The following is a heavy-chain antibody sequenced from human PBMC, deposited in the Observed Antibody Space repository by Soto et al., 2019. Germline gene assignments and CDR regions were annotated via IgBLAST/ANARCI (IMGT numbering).Heavy chain of an antibody. CDR3: ARARRFGESSYYYYGMDV. CDR1: GGTFSSYA. D-gene: IGHD3-10*01. J-gene: IGHJ6*02. V-gene: IGHV1-69*13. CDR2: IIPIFGTA. Sequence: SVKVSCKASGGTFSSYAISWVRQAPGQGLEWMGGIIPIFGTANYAQKFQGRVTITADESTSTAYMELSSLRSEDTAVYYCARARRFGESSYYYYGMDVWGQGTTVTVSS.